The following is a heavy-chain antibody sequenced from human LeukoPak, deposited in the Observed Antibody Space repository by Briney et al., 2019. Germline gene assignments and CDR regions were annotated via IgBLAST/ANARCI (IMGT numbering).Heavy chain of an antibody. CDR3: AREESEAFDY. CDR1: GFTFTSYS. V-gene: IGHV3-21*01. J-gene: IGHJ4*02. Sequence: PGGSLRLSCAASGFTFTSYSMTWVRQAPGKGLEWVSSIKSNSRNIYYADSVKGRFTISRDNAKNSLYLQMNSLRAEDTAVYYCAREESEAFDYWGQGTLVTVSS. CDR2: IKSNSRNI.